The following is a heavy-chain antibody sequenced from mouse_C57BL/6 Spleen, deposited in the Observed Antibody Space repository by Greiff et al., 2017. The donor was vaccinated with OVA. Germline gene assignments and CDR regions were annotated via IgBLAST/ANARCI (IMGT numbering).Heavy chain of an antibody. CDR1: GYSITSGYY. Sequence: ESGPGLVKPSQSLSLTCSVTGYSITSGYYWNWIRQFPGNKLEWMGYISYDGSNNYNPSLKNRISITRDTSKNQFFLKLNSVTTEDTATYYCAREGLYYYGRNFDYWGQGTTLTVSS. CDR2: ISYDGSN. D-gene: IGHD1-1*01. J-gene: IGHJ2*01. V-gene: IGHV3-6*01. CDR3: AREGLYYYGRNFDY.